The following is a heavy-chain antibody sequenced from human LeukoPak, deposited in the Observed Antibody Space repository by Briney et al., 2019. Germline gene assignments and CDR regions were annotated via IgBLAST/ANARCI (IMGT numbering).Heavy chain of an antibody. CDR1: GFTFSSYW. Sequence: GGSLRLSCVASGFTFSSYWMHWVRQDPRKGLVWVSRISGDGRNINYADSVRGRFTISRDNSKNTLYLQMNSLRAEDTAVYYCAKDVSYGDYESFFDYWGQGTLVTVSS. CDR3: AKDVSYGDYESFFDY. D-gene: IGHD4-17*01. CDR2: ISGDGRNI. V-gene: IGHV3-74*01. J-gene: IGHJ4*02.